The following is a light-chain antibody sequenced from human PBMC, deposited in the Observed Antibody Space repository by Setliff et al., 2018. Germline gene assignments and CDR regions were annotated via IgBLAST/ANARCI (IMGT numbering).Light chain of an antibody. V-gene: IGKV1-5*03. J-gene: IGKJ1*01. Sequence: DIQMTQSPSTLSASVGDRVTITCRASQSISSWLAWYQQKPGKAPKLLIYKAFSLESGVPSRFSGRGSGTEFTLTISSLQPDDFATYYCQQYKSYPTFGQGTKV. CDR1: QSISSW. CDR2: KAF. CDR3: QQYKSYPT.